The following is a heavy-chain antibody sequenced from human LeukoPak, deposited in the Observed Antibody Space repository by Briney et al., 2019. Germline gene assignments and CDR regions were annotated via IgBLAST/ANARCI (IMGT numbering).Heavy chain of an antibody. J-gene: IGHJ4*02. V-gene: IGHV3-23*01. CDR2: ISGSGGST. Sequence: GGSLRLSCAASGFTFSSYAMSWVRQAPGKGLEWVSAISGSGGSTYYADSVKGRFTISRDNSKNTLYLQMNSLRAEDTAVYYCVKMSSGYFLPDYWGQGTLVTVSS. CDR1: GFTFSSYA. CDR3: VKMSSGYFLPDY. D-gene: IGHD3-22*01.